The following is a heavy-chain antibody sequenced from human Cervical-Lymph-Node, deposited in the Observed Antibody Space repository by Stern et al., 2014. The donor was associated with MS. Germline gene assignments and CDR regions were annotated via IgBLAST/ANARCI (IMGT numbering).Heavy chain of an antibody. V-gene: IGHV3-23*04. CDR3: AKDRGLVVVTFDS. Sequence: VQLVQSGGGLVQPGGSLRLSCAASGFTFSDYAMSWVRQAPGKGLEWVSAISLSGGSTFYADSVQGRFTISRDNSKNTLYLQMNSLRAEDTAVYYCAKDRGLVVVTFDSWAREPWSPSPQ. D-gene: IGHD2-15*01. CDR1: GFTFSDYA. CDR2: ISLSGGST. J-gene: IGHJ4*02.